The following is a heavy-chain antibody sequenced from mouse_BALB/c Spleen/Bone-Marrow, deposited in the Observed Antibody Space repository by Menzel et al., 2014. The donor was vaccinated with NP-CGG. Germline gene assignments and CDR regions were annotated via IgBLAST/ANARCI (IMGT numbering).Heavy chain of an antibody. CDR2: IYPVNVHA. Sequence: VQLQQSGPELVKPGASVRISCKASGYTFTNYYIHWVKQRPGQGLEWIGWIYPVNVHANFNEKFRGKATLTADKSSSTAYMQLSSLTSEDSAVYFCARWLLPYYAMEYWGQGTSVTVSS. V-gene: IGHV1S56*01. D-gene: IGHD2-3*01. CDR3: ARWLLPYYAMEY. J-gene: IGHJ4*01. CDR1: GYTFTNYY.